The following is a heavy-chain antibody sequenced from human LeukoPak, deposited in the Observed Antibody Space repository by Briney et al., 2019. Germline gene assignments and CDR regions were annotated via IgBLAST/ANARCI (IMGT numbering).Heavy chain of an antibody. V-gene: IGHV4-59*01. CDR1: GGSISSYY. Sequence: SETLSLTCTVSGGSISSYYWSWIRQPPGKGLEWIGYIYYSGSTNNNPSLKSRVTISVDTSKNQFSLKLSSVTAADTAVYYCARVGTYYDFWRYYYYYMDVWGKGTTVTVSS. J-gene: IGHJ6*03. CDR3: ARVGTYYDFWRYYYYYMDV. D-gene: IGHD3-3*01. CDR2: IYYSGST.